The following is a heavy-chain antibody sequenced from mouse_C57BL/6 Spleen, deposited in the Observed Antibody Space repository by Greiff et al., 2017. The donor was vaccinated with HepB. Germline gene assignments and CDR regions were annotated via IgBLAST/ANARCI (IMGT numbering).Heavy chain of an antibody. D-gene: IGHD1-1*01. Sequence: EVHLVESGEGLVKPGGSLKLSCAASGFTFSSYAMSWVRQTPEKRLEWVAYISSGGDYIYYADTVKGRFTISRDNARNTLYLQMSSLKSEDTAMYYCTRDPDYYGSSEAMDYWGQGTSVTVSS. CDR2: ISSGGDYI. J-gene: IGHJ4*01. V-gene: IGHV5-9-1*02. CDR3: TRDPDYYGSSEAMDY. CDR1: GFTFSSYA.